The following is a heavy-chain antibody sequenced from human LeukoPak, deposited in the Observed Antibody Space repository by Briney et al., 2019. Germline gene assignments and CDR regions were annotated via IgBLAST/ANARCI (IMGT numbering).Heavy chain of an antibody. D-gene: IGHD1-26*01. V-gene: IGHV1-18*01. CDR1: GYTFTSYG. Sequence: ASVKVSCKASGYTFTSYGISWVRQAPGQGLEWMGWISAYNGNTNYAQKLQGRVTMTTDTSTSTAYMELRSLRSDDTAVYYCARDFPDSGSTPSFDYWGQGTLLTVSS. CDR2: ISAYNGNT. J-gene: IGHJ4*02. CDR3: ARDFPDSGSTPSFDY.